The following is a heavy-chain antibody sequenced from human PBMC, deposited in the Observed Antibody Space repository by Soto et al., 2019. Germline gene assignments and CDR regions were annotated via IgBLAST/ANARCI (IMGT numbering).Heavy chain of an antibody. V-gene: IGHV3-30-3*01. D-gene: IGHD3-9*01. J-gene: IGHJ4*02. CDR3: ARDSATILAYYYFDY. CDR1: GFTFSSYA. Sequence: QVQLVESGGGVVQPGRSLRLSCAASGFTFSSYAMHWVRQAPGKGLEWVAVISYDGSNKYYADSVKGRFTISRDNSKNTLYLQMNSLRAEDTAVYYCARDSATILAYYYFDYWGQGTLVTVSS. CDR2: ISYDGSNK.